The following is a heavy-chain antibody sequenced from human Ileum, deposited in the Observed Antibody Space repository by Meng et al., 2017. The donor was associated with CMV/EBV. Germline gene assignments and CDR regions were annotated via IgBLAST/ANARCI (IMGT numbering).Heavy chain of an antibody. CDR3: VRGGALLRPMEWVGPLFAH. CDR1: GYTFTDYH. Sequence: ASVKVSCKASGYTFTDYHMHWMRRAPARGLEWMAWINPDSGDTTYAHNFQGRVTVTKDTSIGTAYLELSRLRSDDTAVDHCVRGGALLRPMEWVGPLFAHWGQGTPVTVSS. J-gene: IGHJ4*02. V-gene: IGHV1-2*02. D-gene: IGHD3-3*01. CDR2: INPDSGDT.